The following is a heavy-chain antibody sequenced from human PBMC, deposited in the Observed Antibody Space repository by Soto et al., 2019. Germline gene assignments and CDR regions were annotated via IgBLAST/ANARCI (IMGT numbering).Heavy chain of an antibody. D-gene: IGHD6-13*01. CDR2: ISGSGGST. CDR1: GFTFSSYA. CDR3: AKDQGSSWYEIDY. Sequence: GGSLRLSCAASGFTFSSYAMTWVRQAPGKGLEWVSTISGSGGSTYYADSVKGRFTISRDNSKNTLYLQMNSLRAEDTAVYYCAKDQGSSWYEIDYWGQGTLVTVSS. J-gene: IGHJ4*02. V-gene: IGHV3-23*01.